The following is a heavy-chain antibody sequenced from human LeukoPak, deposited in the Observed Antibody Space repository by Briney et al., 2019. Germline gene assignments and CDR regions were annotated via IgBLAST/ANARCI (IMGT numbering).Heavy chain of an antibody. D-gene: IGHD1-7*01. CDR3: ARDFGRTETTSH. Sequence: ASVKVSCKASGYTFTGYFIHWVRQAPGQGLEWMGWINPNSGGTNYAQKFQGRVTMTRDTSISTAYMELSRLRSDDTAVHYCARDFGRTETTSHRGQGTLVTVSS. V-gene: IGHV1-2*02. J-gene: IGHJ4*02. CDR2: INPNSGGT. CDR1: GYTFTGYF.